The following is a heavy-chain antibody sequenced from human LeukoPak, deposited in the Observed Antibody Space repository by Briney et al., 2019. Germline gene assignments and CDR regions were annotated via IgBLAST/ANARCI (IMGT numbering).Heavy chain of an antibody. D-gene: IGHD6-13*01. CDR1: GYSFTSYW. V-gene: IGHV5-51*01. J-gene: IGHJ4*02. CDR3: ARTAAGLLFDY. CDR2: IYPGDSAT. Sequence: GALKISCKGAGYSFTSYWIGWVRQMPGKGLEGMGIIYPGDSATRYSPSFPGQVTISAAKSISTASLQSSRLQASATAMYSCARTAAGLLFDYWGQGTLVTVSS.